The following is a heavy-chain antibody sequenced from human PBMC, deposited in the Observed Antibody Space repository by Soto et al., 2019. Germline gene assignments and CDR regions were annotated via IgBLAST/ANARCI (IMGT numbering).Heavy chain of an antibody. D-gene: IGHD2-2*01. CDR2: ISYDGSNK. V-gene: IGHV3-30*18. Sequence: QVQLVESGGGVVQPGRSLRLSCAASGFTFSNYVMHWVRQAPGKGLEWVAVISYDGSNKYYADSVRGRFTISRDNSKNTLVLQMNSLRPEDTAVYYCAKDPYQLIRRWYGLDVWGQGTTVTVSS. CDR3: AKDPYQLIRRWYGLDV. J-gene: IGHJ6*02. CDR1: GFTFSNYV.